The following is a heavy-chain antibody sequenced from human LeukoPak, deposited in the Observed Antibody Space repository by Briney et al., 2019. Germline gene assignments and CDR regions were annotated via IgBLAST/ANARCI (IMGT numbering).Heavy chain of an antibody. J-gene: IGHJ4*02. CDR1: GGSFSGYY. CDR2: INHSGST. Sequence: SETLSLTCAVYGGSFSGYYWSWIRQPPGKGLEWIGEINHSGSTDYNPSLKSRVTISVDTSKNQFSLKLSSVTAADTAVYYCARGTGGYQLLSYSWGQGTLVTVSS. CDR3: ARGTGGYQLLSYS. V-gene: IGHV4-34*01. D-gene: IGHD2-2*01.